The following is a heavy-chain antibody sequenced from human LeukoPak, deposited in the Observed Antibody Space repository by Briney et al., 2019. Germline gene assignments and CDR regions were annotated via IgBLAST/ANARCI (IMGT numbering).Heavy chain of an antibody. CDR3: ARDWGYGSGSYPEF. V-gene: IGHV3-7*04. D-gene: IGHD3-10*01. CDR2: INQDGSEK. Sequence: GGSLRLSCAASGFTFSSYWMSWVRQAPGKGLEWVANINQDGSEKYYVDSVKGRFTISRDNAKNSLYLQMNSLRAEDTAVYYCARDWGYGSGSYPEFWGQGTLVTVPS. CDR1: GFTFSSYW. J-gene: IGHJ4*02.